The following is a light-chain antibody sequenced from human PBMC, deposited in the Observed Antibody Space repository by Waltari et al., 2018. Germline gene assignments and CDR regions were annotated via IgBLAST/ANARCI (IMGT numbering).Light chain of an antibody. V-gene: IGLV2-23*02. CDR2: EVS. J-gene: IGLJ3*02. Sequence: QSALTQPASVSGSTGQSITISCTGTSSDVGSYNLVSWYQQHPGKAPKLMIYEVSKRPPGVSKRFSGSKSGNTASLTISGLQAEDEADYYCCSYAGSSTPWVFGGGTKLTVL. CDR3: CSYAGSSTPWV. CDR1: SSDVGSYNL.